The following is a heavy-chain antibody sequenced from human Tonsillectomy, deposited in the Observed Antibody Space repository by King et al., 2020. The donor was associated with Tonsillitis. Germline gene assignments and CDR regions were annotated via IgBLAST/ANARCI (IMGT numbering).Heavy chain of an antibody. CDR1: GGSISSYF. CDR3: ARGRDYGDY. V-gene: IGHV4-59*01. D-gene: IGHD4-17*01. J-gene: IGHJ4*02. CDR2: IYYSGTT. Sequence: QLQESGPGLVKPSETLSLTCTVSGGSISSYFWSWIRQPPGKGLEWIGYIYYSGTTSYHPSLKSRVTISLDTAKNHFSLNLNSVTTADTAMYYCARGRDYGDYWGQGTLVTVSS.